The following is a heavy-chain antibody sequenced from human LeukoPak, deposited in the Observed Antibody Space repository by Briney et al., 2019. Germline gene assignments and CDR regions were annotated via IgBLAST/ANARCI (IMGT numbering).Heavy chain of an antibody. CDR2: IDWISGRI. CDR3: VKGSVSDIYVPDWFNT. J-gene: IGHJ5*02. V-gene: IGHV3-9*01. CDR1: GFTFDDYA. D-gene: IGHD3-9*01. Sequence: PGRSLRLSCAASGFTFDDYAIHWVRQPAGEGLEWVSGIDWISGRIHYAVSEEGRFTIPRDNAKNSLYLQMHSLRADDTALYYCVKGSVSDIYVPDWFNTWGQGTLVTVSS.